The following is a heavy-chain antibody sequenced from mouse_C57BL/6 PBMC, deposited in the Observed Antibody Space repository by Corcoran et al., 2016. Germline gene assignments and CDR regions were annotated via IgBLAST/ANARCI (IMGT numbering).Heavy chain of an antibody. J-gene: IGHJ3*01. D-gene: IGHD3-2*02. V-gene: IGHV9-3*01. CDR3: ARGDSSGWFAY. CDR1: GYTFTTYG. CDR2: INTYSGVP. Sequence: QIQLVQSGPELKKPGETVKISCKASGYTFTTYGMSWVKQAPGKGLKWMGWINTYSGVPTYADDFKGRFAFSLETSASTAYLQINNLKNEDTATYFCARGDSSGWFAYWGQGTLVTVSA.